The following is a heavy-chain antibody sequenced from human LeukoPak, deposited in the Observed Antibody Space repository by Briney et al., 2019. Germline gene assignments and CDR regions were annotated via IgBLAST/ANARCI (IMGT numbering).Heavy chain of an antibody. CDR2: IHPRSGET. D-gene: IGHD3-10*01. CDR3: ARDGEYGTGSYYRGCFDY. CDR1: GFTFIDYF. Sequence: ASVKVSFKASGFTFIDYFIHSVRQAPGQGLEWMGWIHPRSGETNYAYKFRGRVTMTRDTSISTTYMDLGSLGSDDTAVYYCARDGEYGTGSYYRGCFDYWGQGTLVTVSS. J-gene: IGHJ4*02. V-gene: IGHV1-2*02.